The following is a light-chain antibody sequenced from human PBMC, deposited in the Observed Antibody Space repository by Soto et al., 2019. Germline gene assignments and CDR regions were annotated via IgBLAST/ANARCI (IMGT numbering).Light chain of an antibody. CDR1: SSNIGSTT. Sequence: QSVLTQPPSASGTPGQRVTIACSGSSSNIGSTTVKWYQQLPGTAPKLLIYNNNQRPSGVPDRFSGSKSGTSASLAISELQSEDEADYYCAAWDDSLNGVVVGGGTKLTV. CDR2: NNN. V-gene: IGLV1-44*01. CDR3: AAWDDSLNGVV. J-gene: IGLJ3*02.